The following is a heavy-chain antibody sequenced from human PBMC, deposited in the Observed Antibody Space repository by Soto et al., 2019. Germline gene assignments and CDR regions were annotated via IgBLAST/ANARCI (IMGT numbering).Heavy chain of an antibody. CDR2: ISSSGST. V-gene: IGHV4-31*03. J-gene: IGHJ5*02. CDR3: ARSGVTGIVIPSHWFDP. D-gene: IGHD2-21*02. Sequence: TLSLTCTVSGDSIGGVGYWGCIRQFPGRGLEWIGCISSSGSTYYNPALNNRISLSPDTSQNQFSLKLLSVTAADTAIYYCARSGVTGIVIPSHWFDPWGQGTLVTVSS. CDR1: GDSIGGVGY.